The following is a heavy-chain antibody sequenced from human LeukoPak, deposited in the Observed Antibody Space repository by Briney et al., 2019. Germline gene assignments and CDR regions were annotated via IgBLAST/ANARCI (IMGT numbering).Heavy chain of an antibody. CDR1: GSSVSSNL. Sequence: GGPLRLSCAVSGSSVSSNLMTWVRQAPGKGLEWVSLILGEITTTYADSVEGRFTISRDNSKNTLYLQINRLRSEYTGGYYSVRDKGLTPTEHFGSWGQGTLVTVSS. D-gene: IGHD3-3*01. CDR3: VRDKGLTPTEHFGS. CDR2: ILGEITT. V-gene: IGHV3-53*01. J-gene: IGHJ1*01.